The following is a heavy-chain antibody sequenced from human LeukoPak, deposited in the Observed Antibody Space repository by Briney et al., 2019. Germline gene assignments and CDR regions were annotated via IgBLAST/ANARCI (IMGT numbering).Heavy chain of an antibody. D-gene: IGHD4-17*01. CDR3: ARDTTVTANGSYYYGMDV. J-gene: IGHJ6*02. CDR2: VSYSGRT. V-gene: IGHV4-59*01. CDR1: GDSMSNYY. Sequence: PSETLSLTCTVSGDSMSNYYWSWIRQPPGKGLEWIACVSYSGRTYYNPSLKSRVTISIDTSKNQFSLKLSSVTAADTAVYCCARDTTVTANGSYYYGMDVWGQGTTVTVSS.